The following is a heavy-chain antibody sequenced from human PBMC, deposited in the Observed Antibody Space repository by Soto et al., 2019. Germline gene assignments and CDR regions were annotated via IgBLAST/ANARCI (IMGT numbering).Heavy chain of an antibody. CDR2: ISTYNGNT. J-gene: IGHJ4*02. D-gene: IGHD2-21*02. Sequence: QVQLVQSGAEVKKPGASVKVSCKASGYTFTSYGINWVRQAAGQGLEWMGWISTYNGNTSYAEKLQGRVTMTKDTSTSTAYLEMSSLRSDDTAVYYCARDLKGDPGYWGQGTLVTVSS. V-gene: IGHV1-18*01. CDR1: GYTFTSYG. CDR3: ARDLKGDPGY.